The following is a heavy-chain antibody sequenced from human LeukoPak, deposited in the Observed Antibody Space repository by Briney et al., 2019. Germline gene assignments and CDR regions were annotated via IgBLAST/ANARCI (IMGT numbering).Heavy chain of an antibody. J-gene: IGHJ5*02. CDR1: GFTVSSNY. CDR2: ISYDGSNK. Sequence: GGSLRLSCAASGFTVSSNYMSWVRQAPGKGLEWVAVISYDGSNKYYADSVKGRFTISRDNSKNTLYLQMNSLRAEDTAVYYCARDSDYGHGFDPWGQGTLVTVSS. D-gene: IGHD4-17*01. CDR3: ARDSDYGHGFDP. V-gene: IGHV3-30*03.